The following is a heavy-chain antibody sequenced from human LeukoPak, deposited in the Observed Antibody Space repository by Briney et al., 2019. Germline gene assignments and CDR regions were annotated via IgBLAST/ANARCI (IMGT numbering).Heavy chain of an antibody. V-gene: IGHV4-59*01. CDR3: ARSVAGSSFYYMDV. J-gene: IGHJ6*03. Sequence: SETLSLTCTVSGGSISSYYWSWIRRPPGKGLEWIAYISHSGTTNYNPSLKSRVSISRDMSKNHVSLKMSSVTAADTAVYYCARSVAGSSFYYMDVWGNGTTVTVSS. D-gene: IGHD6-25*01. CDR2: ISHSGTT. CDR1: GGSISSYY.